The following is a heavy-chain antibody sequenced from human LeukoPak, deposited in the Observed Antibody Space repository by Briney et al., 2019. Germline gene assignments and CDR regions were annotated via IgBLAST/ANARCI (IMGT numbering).Heavy chain of an antibody. J-gene: IGHJ4*02. V-gene: IGHV3-21*01. D-gene: IGHD1-1*01. CDR1: GFTFSNAW. CDR2: INSGSTNT. CDR3: ARSLTTLTYEGY. Sequence: GGSLRLSCVVSGFTFSNAWMNWVRQAPGKGLEWVSSINSGSTNTYYTESVKGRFTVSRDNAKNSLFLQMNSLRAEDTAIYYCARSLTTLTYEGYWGQGTLVTVSS.